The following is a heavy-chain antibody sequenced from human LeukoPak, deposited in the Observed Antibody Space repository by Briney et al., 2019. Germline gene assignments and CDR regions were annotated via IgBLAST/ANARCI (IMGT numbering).Heavy chain of an antibody. D-gene: IGHD6-19*01. CDR2: MSHDGSVK. Sequence: PGRTLTISCESSGFTVSSYAMHWIRQAPTKRLDRLEAMSHDGSVKIYADSVQGRFTISRDSSKNTLYLQLSSLRAEDTAVYHCARPREAGSSSGWYFDKWGQGTLVTVSS. J-gene: IGHJ4*02. CDR1: GFTVSSYA. CDR3: ARPREAGSSSGWYFDK. V-gene: IGHV3-30-3*01.